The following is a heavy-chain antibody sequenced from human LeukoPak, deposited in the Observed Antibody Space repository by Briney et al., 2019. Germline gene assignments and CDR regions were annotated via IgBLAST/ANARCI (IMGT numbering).Heavy chain of an antibody. J-gene: IGHJ6*02. D-gene: IGHD3-10*01. V-gene: IGHV4-39*01. CDR1: GGSISSSSYY. Sequence: SETLSLTCTVSGGSISSSSYYWGWIRQPPGKGLEWIGSIYYSGSTYYNPSLKSRVTISVDTSKNQFSLKLSSVTAADTAVYYCYGSGSYRLNYGMDVWGQGTTVTVSS. CDR2: IYYSGST. CDR3: YGSGSYRLNYGMDV.